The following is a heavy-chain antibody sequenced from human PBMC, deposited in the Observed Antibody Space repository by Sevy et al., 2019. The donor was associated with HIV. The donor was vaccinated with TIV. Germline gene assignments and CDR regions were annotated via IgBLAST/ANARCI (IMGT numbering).Heavy chain of an antibody. Sequence: GVSLRLSCAASGFTFSSYAMSWVRQAPGKGLEWVSAISGSGGSTYYADSVKGRFTISRDNSKNTLYLQMNSLRAEDTAVYYCAKGAGYSSGWYDAFDIWGQGTMVTVSS. CDR1: GFTFSSYA. CDR3: AKGAGYSSGWYDAFDI. V-gene: IGHV3-23*01. CDR2: ISGSGGST. D-gene: IGHD6-19*01. J-gene: IGHJ3*02.